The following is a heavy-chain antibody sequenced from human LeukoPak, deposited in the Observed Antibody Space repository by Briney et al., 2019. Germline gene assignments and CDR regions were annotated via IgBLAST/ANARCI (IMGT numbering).Heavy chain of an antibody. D-gene: IGHD2-21*02. CDR3: ARDRSTAFDA. CDR2: IIPIFGTA. CDR1: GVTFSSYA. J-gene: IGHJ5*02. V-gene: IGHV1-69*05. Sequence: SVKVSCKASGVTFSSYAISWVRQAPGQGLEWMGRIIPIFGTANYAQKFQGRVTITTDESTSTPYMELSSLRSEDTAVYYCARDRSTAFDAWGQGTLVTVSS.